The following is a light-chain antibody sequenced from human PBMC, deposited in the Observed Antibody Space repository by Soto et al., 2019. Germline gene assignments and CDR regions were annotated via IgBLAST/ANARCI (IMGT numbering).Light chain of an antibody. V-gene: IGKV1-27*01. J-gene: IGKJ3*01. CDR2: AAS. CDR3: QGYNSAPLFT. Sequence: DIQMTQSPSSLSASVGDRVTITCRASQGISNYLAWYQQKPGKVPKLLIYAASTLQSGVPSRFSGSGSGTGFTLTISSLQPEDVATYYCQGYNSAPLFTFGPGTKVDIK. CDR1: QGISNY.